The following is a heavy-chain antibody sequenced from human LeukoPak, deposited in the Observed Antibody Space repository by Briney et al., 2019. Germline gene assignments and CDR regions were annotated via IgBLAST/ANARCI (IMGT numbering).Heavy chain of an antibody. CDR1: GVSINISY. J-gene: IGHJ4*02. CDR2: IYYGGSA. Sequence: PSETLSLTCTVSGVSINISYWSWIRQPPGKGLEWIGYIYYGGSANYNPSLKSRVTISVDASKSQVSLMLSSVTAADTAVYYCARGNDYWGQGTLVTVSS. V-gene: IGHV4-59*12. CDR3: ARGNDY.